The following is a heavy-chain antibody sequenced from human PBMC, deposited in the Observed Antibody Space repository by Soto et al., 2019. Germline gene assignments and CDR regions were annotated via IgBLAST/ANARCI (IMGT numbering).Heavy chain of an antibody. D-gene: IGHD6-13*01. CDR2: ISHSGRR. CDR3: ARNLGEKPRYSSSWYTGDY. V-gene: IGHV4-59*04. Sequence: SETLSLTCIASGVSVSSGYCTWIRQSPGKGLEWIGYISHSGRRYYNASLQSRLTMSVDTYKNQFSLTLTSVTAADTAVYYFARNLGEKPRYSSSWYTGDYWGQGTLVTVS. CDR1: GVSVSSGY. J-gene: IGHJ4*02.